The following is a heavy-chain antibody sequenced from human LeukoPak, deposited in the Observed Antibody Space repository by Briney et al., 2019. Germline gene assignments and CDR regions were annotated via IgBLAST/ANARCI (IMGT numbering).Heavy chain of an antibody. CDR1: GFTFSSYA. J-gene: IGHJ4*02. Sequence: GGSLRLSCAASGFTFSSYAMLCVPQAPGEGRECVLAIGGWWDSTYYADSVKGRFTISRDNYKNTLYLQMNSPRAEDRAVYYCARVGGGYDIYSAYYTKYYFDYWGQGTLVTVSS. V-gene: IGHV3-23*01. CDR2: IGGWWDST. D-gene: IGHD3-9*01. CDR3: ARVGGGYDIYSAYYTKYYFDY.